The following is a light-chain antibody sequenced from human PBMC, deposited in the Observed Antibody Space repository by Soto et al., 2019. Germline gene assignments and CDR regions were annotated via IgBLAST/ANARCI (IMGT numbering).Light chain of an antibody. V-gene: IGKV3-20*01. CDR3: QQYGSSFT. Sequence: EIVLTQSPGTLSLSPGERTTLSCRASATVSSSYLAWYQQKPGQAPRLLIYGASSRATGIPDRFSGSGSGTDFTLTISRLEPEDFAVYYCQQYGSSFTFGPGTKVDIK. CDR2: GAS. J-gene: IGKJ3*01. CDR1: ATVSSSY.